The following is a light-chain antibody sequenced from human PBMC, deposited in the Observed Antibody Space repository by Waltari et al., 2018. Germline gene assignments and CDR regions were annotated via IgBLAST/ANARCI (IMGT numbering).Light chain of an antibody. Sequence: QSALTQPASVSGSPGQSITISCSGTDSDVGAYDFVSWYQQHPGKAPHLIIYEVSNRTSWISNRFSASKSGTTASLTISGLQAEDEADYYCSSYTTSSAPGVFGTGTRVTVL. CDR2: EVS. V-gene: IGLV2-14*01. J-gene: IGLJ1*01. CDR1: DSDVGAYDF. CDR3: SSYTTSSAPGV.